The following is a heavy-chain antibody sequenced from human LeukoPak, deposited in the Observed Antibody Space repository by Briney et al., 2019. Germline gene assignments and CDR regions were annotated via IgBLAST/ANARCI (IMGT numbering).Heavy chain of an antibody. CDR2: IYSGGSI. D-gene: IGHD1-26*01. J-gene: IGHJ4*02. CDR1: GFTVSSDY. CDR3: ARAYQWVSL. Sequence: GGSLRLSCTVSGFTVSSDYMNWVRQAPGKGLEWVSVIYSGGSIYYADSVKGRFAISTDDSKNTLYLQMNSLRAEDTAVYYCARAYQWVSLWGQGSLVTVSS. V-gene: IGHV3-53*01.